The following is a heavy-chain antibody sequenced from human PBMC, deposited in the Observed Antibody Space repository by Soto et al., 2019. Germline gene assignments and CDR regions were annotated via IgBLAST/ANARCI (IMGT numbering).Heavy chain of an antibody. CDR2: MSPNSGNT. V-gene: IGHV1-8*01. Sequence: ASVQVSCQASGYTFTSYDINWVRQATGQGLEWMGWMSPNSGNTGYAQKFQVRVTMTRNTSISTAYMELSSLRSEDTAVYYCARGTSSSWYGGGIDYWGQGTLVPSPQ. J-gene: IGHJ4*02. CDR3: ARGTSSSWYGGGIDY. CDR1: GYTFTSYD. D-gene: IGHD6-13*01.